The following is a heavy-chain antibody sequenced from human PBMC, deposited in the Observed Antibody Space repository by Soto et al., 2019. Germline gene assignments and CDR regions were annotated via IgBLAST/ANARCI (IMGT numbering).Heavy chain of an antibody. D-gene: IGHD3-10*01. CDR2: IYYSGST. CDR3: AKRITMFRGVMNAFDI. J-gene: IGHJ3*02. V-gene: IGHV4-39*01. Sequence: QLQLQESGPGLVKPSETLSLTCTVSGGSISSSSFYWGWIRQPPGKGLEWIGSIYYSGSTYYNPSLKSRVTISVDTSKNQFSLKLGSVTAADTAVYYCAKRITMFRGVMNAFDIWGQGTMVTVSS. CDR1: GGSISSSSFY.